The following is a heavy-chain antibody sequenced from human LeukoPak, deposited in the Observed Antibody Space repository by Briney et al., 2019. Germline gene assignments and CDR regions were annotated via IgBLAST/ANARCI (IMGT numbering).Heavy chain of an antibody. CDR2: IKEDGSER. Sequence: PGGSLRLSCAASGFIFSSHWMSWVRQAPGEGLEWVAHIKEDGSERYYGDSVKGRFTVSRDSTKNSVYLQMNSLRVEDTAVYYCATSTVHLWTDWCFDLWGRGTLVTVSS. J-gene: IGHJ2*01. V-gene: IGHV3-7*05. CDR1: GFIFSSHW. D-gene: IGHD5-18*01. CDR3: ATSTVHLWTDWCFDL.